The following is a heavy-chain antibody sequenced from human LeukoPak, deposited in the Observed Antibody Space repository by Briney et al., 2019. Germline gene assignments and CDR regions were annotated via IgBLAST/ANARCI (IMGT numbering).Heavy chain of an antibody. Sequence: PGESLKISCNGSGYSFSTYWIGWVRQLPGKGLEWMGIIYPGDSDTRYSPSFQGQVTISVDKSINTAYLQWSSLKASDTAIYYCARPHRRGPNDAFDIWGQGIMVTVSS. D-gene: IGHD3-10*01. CDR1: GYSFSTYW. CDR3: ARPHRRGPNDAFDI. J-gene: IGHJ3*02. CDR2: IYPGDSDT. V-gene: IGHV5-51*01.